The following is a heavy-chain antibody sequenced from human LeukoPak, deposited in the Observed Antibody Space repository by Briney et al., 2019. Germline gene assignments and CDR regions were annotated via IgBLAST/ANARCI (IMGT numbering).Heavy chain of an antibody. J-gene: IGHJ3*02. Sequence: PGRSLRLSCAASGFTFSSYAMHWVRQAPGKGLEWVAVISYDGSNKYYADSVKGRFTISRDNSKNTLYLQMNSLGAEDTAVYYCARDFVGATSYLSGAFDIRGQGTMVTVSS. CDR2: ISYDGSNK. D-gene: IGHD1-26*01. CDR3: ARDFVGATSYLSGAFDI. V-gene: IGHV3-30-3*01. CDR1: GFTFSSYA.